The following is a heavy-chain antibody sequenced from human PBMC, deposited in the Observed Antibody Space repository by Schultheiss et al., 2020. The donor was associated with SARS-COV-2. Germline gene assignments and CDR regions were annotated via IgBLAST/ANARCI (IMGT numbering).Heavy chain of an antibody. CDR2: IDWDDDK. J-gene: IGHJ4*02. CDR1: GFSLSTSGMC. Sequence: SGPTLVKPTQTLTLTCTFSGFSLSTSGMCVSWIRQPPGKALEWLARIDWDDDKYYSTSLKTRLTISKDTSKNQVVLTMTNMDPVDTATYYCAHSNELGSGEIRTYCFDYWGQGTLVTVSS. D-gene: IGHD7-27*01. CDR3: AHSNELGSGEIRTYCFDY. V-gene: IGHV2-70*12.